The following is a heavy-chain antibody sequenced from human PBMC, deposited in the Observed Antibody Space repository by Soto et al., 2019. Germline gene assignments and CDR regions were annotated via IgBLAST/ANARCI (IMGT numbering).Heavy chain of an antibody. V-gene: IGHV4-39*01. Sequence: SETLSLTCTVSGGSISSSSYYWGWIRQPPGKGLEWIGSIYYSGSTYYNPSLKSRVTISVDTSKNQFSLKLSSVTAADTAVYYCARLTQWLVRHPHFDYWGQGTLVTVSS. D-gene: IGHD6-19*01. J-gene: IGHJ4*02. CDR2: IYYSGST. CDR3: ARLTQWLVRHPHFDY. CDR1: GGSISSSSYY.